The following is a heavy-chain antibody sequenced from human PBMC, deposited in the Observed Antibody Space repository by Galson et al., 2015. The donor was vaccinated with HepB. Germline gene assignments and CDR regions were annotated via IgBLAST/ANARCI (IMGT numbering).Heavy chain of an antibody. V-gene: IGHV1-18*01. CDR3: ARVSSSDLAIGFDY. CDR1: GYTFTSYG. Sequence: SVKVSCKASGYTFTSYGISWVRQAPGQGLEWMGWISAYNGNTNYAQKLQGRVTMTTDTSTSTAYMELRSLRSDDTAVYYCARVSSSDLAIGFDYWGQGTLVTVSS. J-gene: IGHJ4*02. D-gene: IGHD3-22*01. CDR2: ISAYNGNT.